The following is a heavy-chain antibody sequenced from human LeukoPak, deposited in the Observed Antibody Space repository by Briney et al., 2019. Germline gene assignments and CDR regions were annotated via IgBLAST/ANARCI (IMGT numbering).Heavy chain of an antibody. Sequence: SVKVSCKASGGTFSSYAISWVRQAPGQGLEWMGGIIPIFGTANYAQKFQGRVTITADESTSTAYMELSSLRSEDTAVYYCARDLHYSSSWYRGNYYYYMDVWGKGTTVTVSS. CDR2: IIPIFGTA. CDR1: GGTFSSYA. J-gene: IGHJ6*03. V-gene: IGHV1-69*13. CDR3: ARDLHYSSSWYRGNYYYYMDV. D-gene: IGHD6-13*01.